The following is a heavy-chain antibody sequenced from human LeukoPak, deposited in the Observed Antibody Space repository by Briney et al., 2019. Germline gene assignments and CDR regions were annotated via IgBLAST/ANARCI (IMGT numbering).Heavy chain of an antibody. D-gene: IGHD6-13*01. CDR2: IWDDGSNK. J-gene: IGHJ4*02. CDR3: AKFSAAALVPPDY. Sequence: GGSMRLSCEASTFTFSSNGMHCVRPAAGNVLEWVAVIWDDGSNKYYADSVKGRFTISRDNFKNQLYLQMNSLRAEDTAVYYCAKFSAAALVPPDYWGQGTLVTVSS. V-gene: IGHV3-33*06. CDR1: TFTFSSNG.